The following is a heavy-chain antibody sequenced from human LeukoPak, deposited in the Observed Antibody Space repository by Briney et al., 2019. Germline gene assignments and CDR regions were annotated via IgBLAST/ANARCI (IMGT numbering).Heavy chain of an antibody. CDR1: GGSIKNYY. D-gene: IGHD3-10*01. CDR3: ARGNYGSGSYYVVQFDY. CDR2: IYHSGNT. J-gene: IGHJ4*02. V-gene: IGHV4-59*01. Sequence: SETLSLTCTVSGGSIKNYYWSWIRQSPGKGLEWIGYIYHSGNTNYNPSLKSRVSMSIDTSKNQFSLKLNSVTAADTAVYFCARGNYGSGSYYVVQFDYWGQGTLVTVSS.